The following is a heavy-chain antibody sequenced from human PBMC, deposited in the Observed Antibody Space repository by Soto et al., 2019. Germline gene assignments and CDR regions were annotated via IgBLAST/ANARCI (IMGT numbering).Heavy chain of an antibody. CDR3: VTRRYDILTGYYTVDDAFDI. Sequence: ASVKGSCKASGYTFTSYYMHWVRQAPGQGLEWMGIINPSGGSTSYAQKFQGRVTMTRDTSTSTVYMELSSLRSEDTAVYYCVTRRYDILTGYYTVDDAFDIWGQGTMVTVSS. J-gene: IGHJ3*02. CDR1: GYTFTSYY. V-gene: IGHV1-46*01. CDR2: INPSGGST. D-gene: IGHD3-9*01.